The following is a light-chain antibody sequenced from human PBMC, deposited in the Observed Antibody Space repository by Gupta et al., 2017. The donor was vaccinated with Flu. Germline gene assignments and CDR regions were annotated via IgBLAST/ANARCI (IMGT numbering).Light chain of an antibody. CDR2: VAP. CDR1: QDIRNE. Sequence: DIQMTQSPSSLSASVGDRVTITCRASQDIRNELGWYQQKPGKAPKRLIYVAPGLQSGVPSRFSGSGSGTEFTLTISSLQPEDCATYYCLQHNSYPPWTFGQGTKVEIK. CDR3: LQHNSYPPWT. V-gene: IGKV1-17*01. J-gene: IGKJ1*01.